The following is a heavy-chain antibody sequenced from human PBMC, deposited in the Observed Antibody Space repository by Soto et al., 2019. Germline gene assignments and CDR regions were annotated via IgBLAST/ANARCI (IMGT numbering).Heavy chain of an antibody. D-gene: IGHD6-19*01. Sequence: GGSLRLSCAASGFTFSTYAMNWVRQAPGKGLEWVSGISGSGDSTYYADSVKGRFTVSRDNSKNTLYLQMNSLRAEDTAVFYCAKERSSGWSFDYWGRGTLVTVSS. CDR1: GFTFSTYA. CDR3: AKERSSGWSFDY. V-gene: IGHV3-23*01. J-gene: IGHJ4*02. CDR2: ISGSGDST.